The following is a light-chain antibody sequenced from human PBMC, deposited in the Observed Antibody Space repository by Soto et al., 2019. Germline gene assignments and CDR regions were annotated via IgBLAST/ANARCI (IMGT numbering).Light chain of an antibody. Sequence: IQMTQSPSSLSASVGDRVTITCRASRYIRTALSWYQHRPGQAPKVLICVASSLQSGVPSRFSGSGYGTDFTLTISSLQPEDFATYYCLQDYNYPWTFGQGTKVAIK. CDR1: RYIRTA. CDR2: VAS. J-gene: IGKJ1*01. CDR3: LQDYNYPWT. V-gene: IGKV1-6*01.